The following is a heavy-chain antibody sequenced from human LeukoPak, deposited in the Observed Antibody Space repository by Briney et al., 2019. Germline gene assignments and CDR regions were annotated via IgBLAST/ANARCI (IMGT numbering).Heavy chain of an antibody. Sequence: GASVKVSCKASGCTFTSYGISWVRQAPGQGLEWMGWISAYNGNTNYAQKLQGRVTMTTDTSTSTAYMELRSLRSDDTAVYYCARSRWYYYDSSGYSYFDYWGQGTLVTVSS. CDR1: GCTFTSYG. J-gene: IGHJ4*02. D-gene: IGHD3-22*01. CDR3: ARSRWYYYDSSGYSYFDY. CDR2: ISAYNGNT. V-gene: IGHV1-18*01.